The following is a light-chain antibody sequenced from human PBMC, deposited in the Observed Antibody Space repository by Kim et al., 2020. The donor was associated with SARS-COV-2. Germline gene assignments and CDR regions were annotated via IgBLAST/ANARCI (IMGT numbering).Light chain of an antibody. J-gene: IGKJ2*01. Sequence: DIQMTQSPSTLSASVGDRVTITCRASENIGTWLAWYQQKPGRAPSLLIYLASTLESGVPSRFSGTGSGTEFSLSITSLQPDDFATYYCQHNSRFPYTFGQGTKLEIK. CDR1: ENIGTW. V-gene: IGKV1-5*03. CDR2: LAS. CDR3: QHNSRFPYT.